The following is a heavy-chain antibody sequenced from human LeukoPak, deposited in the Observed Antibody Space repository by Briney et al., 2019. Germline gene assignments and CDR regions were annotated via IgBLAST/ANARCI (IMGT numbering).Heavy chain of an antibody. CDR2: IIPIFGTA. D-gene: IGHD6-13*01. J-gene: IGHJ4*02. CDR1: GGTFSSYA. CDR3: ARGIVRGIAAAGGIDY. V-gene: IGHV1-69*13. Sequence: GASVKVSCKASGGTFSSYAISWVRQAPGQGLEWMGGIIPIFGTANYAQKFQGRVTITADESTSTAYMELSSLRSEDTAVYYCARGIVRGIAAAGGIDYWGQGTLVTVSS.